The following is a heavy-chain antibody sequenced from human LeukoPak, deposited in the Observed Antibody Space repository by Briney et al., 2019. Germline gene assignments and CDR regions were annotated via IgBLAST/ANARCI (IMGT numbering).Heavy chain of an antibody. J-gene: IGHJ6*02. CDR3: ARDLGWVGTNSHYGDYLVTGMDV. Sequence: ASVKVSCKASGYTFTSYYMHWVRQAPGQGLEWMGIINPSGGSTSYAQKFQGRVTMTRDTSTSTVYMELSSLRSEDTAVYYCARDLGWVGTNSHYGDYLVTGMDVWGQGTTVTVSS. CDR2: INPSGGST. V-gene: IGHV1-46*01. CDR1: GYTFTSYY. D-gene: IGHD4-17*01.